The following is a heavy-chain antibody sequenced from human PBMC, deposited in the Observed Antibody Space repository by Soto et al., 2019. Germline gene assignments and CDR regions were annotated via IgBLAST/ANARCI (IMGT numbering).Heavy chain of an antibody. J-gene: IGHJ6*02. CDR3: AKVVVDIVATIPSSGKYYYYGMDV. CDR1: GFTFSSYW. CDR2: IKQDGSEK. Sequence: GGSLRLSCAASGFTFSSYWMSWVRQAPGKGLEWVANIKQDGSEKYYVDSVKGRFTISRDNAKNSLYLQMNSLRAEDTAVYYCAKVVVDIVATIPSSGKYYYYGMDVWGQGTTVTVSS. D-gene: IGHD5-12*01. V-gene: IGHV3-7*03.